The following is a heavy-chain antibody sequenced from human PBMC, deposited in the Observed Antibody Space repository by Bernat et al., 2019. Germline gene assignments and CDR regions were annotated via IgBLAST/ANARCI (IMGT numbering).Heavy chain of an antibody. CDR2: ISYDGTNK. V-gene: IGHV3-30-3*01. CDR3: AKGGRAFYYTMDG. Sequence: QVQLVESGGGVVQPGRSLRLSCAASGFTFSSYTVHWVRQAPGKGLEWVALISYDGTNKYYADSVKGRFTISRDNSKRTLYLQMNSLRVEDTAVYSCAKGGRAFYYTMDGWGHGTTVTVSS. CDR1: GFTFSSYT. J-gene: IGHJ6*02. D-gene: IGHD3-10*01.